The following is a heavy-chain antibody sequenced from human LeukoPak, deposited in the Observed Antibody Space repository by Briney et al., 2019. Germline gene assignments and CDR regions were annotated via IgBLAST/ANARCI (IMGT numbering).Heavy chain of an antibody. D-gene: IGHD3-22*01. Sequence: GGSLRLSCAASGFTFSSYAMHWVRQAPGKGLEWVAVISYDGSNKYYADSVKGRFTISRDNSKNTLYLQMNSLRAEDTAVYYCARPEDYYDSSGLLYYFDYWGQGTLVTVSS. CDR2: ISYDGSNK. CDR1: GFTFSSYA. J-gene: IGHJ4*02. V-gene: IGHV3-30-3*01. CDR3: ARPEDYYDSSGLLYYFDY.